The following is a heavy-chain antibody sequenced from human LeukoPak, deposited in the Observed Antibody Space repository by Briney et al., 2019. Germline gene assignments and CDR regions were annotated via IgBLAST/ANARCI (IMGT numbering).Heavy chain of an antibody. V-gene: IGHV3-7*01. CDR3: ARHREGATQVGLFTF. J-gene: IGHJ4*02. CDR2: IRQDGGEK. CDR1: GFTFTTYW. D-gene: IGHD3-3*01. Sequence: PGGSLRLSCAASGFTFTTYWMAWVRQAPGKGLEWVANIRQDGGEKYYVDSVKGRFTISRDNAQNSLYLYISSLGAGDTAVYYCARHREGATQVGLFTFWGQGTLVIVSS.